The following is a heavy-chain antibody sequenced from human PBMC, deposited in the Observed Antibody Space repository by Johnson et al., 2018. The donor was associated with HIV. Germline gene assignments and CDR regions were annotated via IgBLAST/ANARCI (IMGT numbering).Heavy chain of an antibody. CDR3: ARPMGAVDECDAFDI. CDR2: ISSDGLST. CDR1: GFTFRSYW. D-gene: IGHD1-26*01. V-gene: IGHV3-74*02. J-gene: IGHJ3*02. Sequence: VQLVESGGGLLQPGGSLRLSCAASGFTFRSYWMHWFRQPGKGLVWVSRISSDGLSTTYADSVKGRFTVSRDNAKNTVYLQMNSLRAEDMAVYYCARPMGAVDECDAFDIWGQGTMVTVSS.